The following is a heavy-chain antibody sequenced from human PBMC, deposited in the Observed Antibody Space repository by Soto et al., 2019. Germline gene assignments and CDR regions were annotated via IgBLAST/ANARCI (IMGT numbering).Heavy chain of an antibody. CDR1: GFTFSNYA. D-gene: IGHD2-8*01. CDR3: GKLYDTNDFYQDY. Sequence: GGSLRLSCAASGFTFSNYAMTWVRQAPGKGLEWVSALSGSGDSTYYADSVKGRFTISRDNSKNTLYLRMNSLRAEDTAVYYCGKLYDTNDFYQDYWGQGTLVTVSS. CDR2: LSGSGDST. V-gene: IGHV3-23*01. J-gene: IGHJ4*02.